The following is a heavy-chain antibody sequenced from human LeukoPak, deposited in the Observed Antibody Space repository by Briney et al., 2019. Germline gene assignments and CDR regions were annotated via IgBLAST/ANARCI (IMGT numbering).Heavy chain of an antibody. CDR3: ATRGPYCSSTSCRNFDY. Sequence: GESLKISCKGSGYRFTSYWIGWVRQMPGKALEWMGIIYPGDSDTRYSPSFQGQVTISADKSISTAYLQWSSLKASDTAMYYCATRGPYCSSTSCRNFDYWGQGTLVTVSS. D-gene: IGHD2-2*01. CDR2: IYPGDSDT. V-gene: IGHV5-51*01. J-gene: IGHJ4*02. CDR1: GYRFTSYW.